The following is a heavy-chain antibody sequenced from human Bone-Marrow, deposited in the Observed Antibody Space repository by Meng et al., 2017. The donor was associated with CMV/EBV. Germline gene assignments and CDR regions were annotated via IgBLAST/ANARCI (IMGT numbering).Heavy chain of an antibody. V-gene: IGHV4-34*01. CDR3: ARNYDILTGLDHWFDP. CDR2: INHSGGT. J-gene: IGHJ5*02. D-gene: IGHD3-9*01. CDR1: GGSFSSYY. Sequence: SETLSLSCAVYGGSFSSYYWSWIRQSPGKGLEWIGEINHSGGTNYNPSLKSRATISVDTSKNQFSLKLSSVTAADTAVYYCARNYDILTGLDHWFDPWGQGTLVTVSS.